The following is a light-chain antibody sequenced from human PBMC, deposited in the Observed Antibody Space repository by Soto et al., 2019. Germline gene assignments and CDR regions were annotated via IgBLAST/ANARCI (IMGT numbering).Light chain of an antibody. Sequence: EIVLTQSPGTLSLSPGERATLSCRASQSVGSSYLAWYQQKPGQAPRLLIYGASSRATDIPDRFSASGSGTDFTLTISRLEPEDFAVYYCQQYGSSPPWTFGQGTKVEVK. CDR2: GAS. J-gene: IGKJ1*01. CDR1: QSVGSSY. CDR3: QQYGSSPPWT. V-gene: IGKV3-20*01.